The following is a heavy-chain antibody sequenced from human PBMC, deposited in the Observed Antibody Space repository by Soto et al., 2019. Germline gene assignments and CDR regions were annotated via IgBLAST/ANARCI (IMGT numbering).Heavy chain of an antibody. Sequence: QVQLQQSGPGLVKPSQTLSLTCAISGDSVSSNSAAWNWIRQSPSRGLECLGRTYYRSKWYNDYAVSVKSRITINPDTSKNQFSLQLNSVTPEDTAVYYCARAGPYSLESYSYYYYMDVWGKGTTVTVSS. CDR1: GDSVSSNSAA. CDR2: TYYRSKWYN. D-gene: IGHD3-16*01. J-gene: IGHJ6*03. V-gene: IGHV6-1*01. CDR3: ARAGPYSLESYSYYYYMDV.